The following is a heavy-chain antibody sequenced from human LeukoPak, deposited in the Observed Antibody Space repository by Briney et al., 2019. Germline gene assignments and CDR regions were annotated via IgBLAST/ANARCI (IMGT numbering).Heavy chain of an antibody. CDR1: GFTFSSYA. J-gene: IGHJ4*02. Sequence: GGSLRLSCAASGFTFSSYAMHWVRQAPGKGLEWVAVISYDGSNKYYADSVKGRFTISRDSSKNTLYLQMNSLRAEDTAVYYCARDFEDVGYFDYWGQGTLVTVSS. CDR3: ARDFEDVGYFDY. V-gene: IGHV3-30-3*01. D-gene: IGHD3-9*01. CDR2: ISYDGSNK.